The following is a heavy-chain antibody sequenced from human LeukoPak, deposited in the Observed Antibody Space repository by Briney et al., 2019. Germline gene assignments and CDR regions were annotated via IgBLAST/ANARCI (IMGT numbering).Heavy chain of an antibody. CDR3: TRDYSNFGRFDP. V-gene: IGHV3-33*01. CDR1: GFTFSTYG. J-gene: IGHJ5*02. D-gene: IGHD4-11*01. Sequence: GGSLRLSCAASGFTFSTYGMHWVRQAPGKGLEWVALIWYDGSNKNYADSVKGRFTISRDNSKSTLYLQMNSLRAEDTAVYYCTRDYSNFGRFDPWGQGTLATVSS. CDR2: IWYDGSNK.